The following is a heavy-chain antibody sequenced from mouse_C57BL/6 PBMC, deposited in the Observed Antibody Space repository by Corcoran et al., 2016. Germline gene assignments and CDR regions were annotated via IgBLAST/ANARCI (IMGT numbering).Heavy chain of an antibody. CDR3: ARGSPYAMDY. V-gene: IGHV1-63*01. J-gene: IGHJ4*01. Sequence: QVQLQQSGAELVRPGTSVKMSCKASGYTFTNYWIGWAKQRPGHGLEWIGDIYPGGGYTNYNEKFKGKATLTADKSSSTAYMQFSSLTSEDSAIYYCARGSPYAMDYWGQGTSVTVSS. CDR2: IYPGGGYT. CDR1: GYTFTNYW.